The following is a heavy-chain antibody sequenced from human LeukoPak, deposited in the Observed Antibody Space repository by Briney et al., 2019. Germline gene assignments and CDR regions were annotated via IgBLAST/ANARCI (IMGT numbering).Heavy chain of an antibody. CDR3: AREWEQD. CDR2: IYSGGST. CDR1: GLTVSTNY. V-gene: IGHV3-53*01. J-gene: IGHJ4*02. D-gene: IGHD1/OR15-1a*01. Sequence: GGSLRLSCAASGLTVSTNYMSWVRQAPGKGLEWVSVIYSGGSTYYADSVRGRFTISRDNSKNTLYLQMNSLRAEDTAVYYCAREWEQDWGQGTLVTVSS.